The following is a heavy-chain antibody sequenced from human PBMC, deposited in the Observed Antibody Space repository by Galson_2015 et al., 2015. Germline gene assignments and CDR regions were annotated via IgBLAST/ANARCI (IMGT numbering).Heavy chain of an antibody. CDR1: GYTFTGYY. V-gene: IGHV1-2*04. CDR3: ARDRIAAAGTDYFDY. CDR2: INPNSGGT. D-gene: IGHD6-13*01. J-gene: IGHJ4*02. Sequence: SCKAPGYTFTGYYMHWVRQAPGQGLEWMGWINPNSGGTNYAQKFQGWVTMTRDTSISTAYMELSRLRSDDTAVYYCARDRIAAAGTDYFDYWGQGTLVTVSS.